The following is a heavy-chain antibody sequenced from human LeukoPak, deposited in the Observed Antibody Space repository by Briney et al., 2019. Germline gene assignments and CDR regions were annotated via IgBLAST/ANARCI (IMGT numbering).Heavy chain of an antibody. CDR2: INHSGST. J-gene: IGHJ6*03. Sequence: SETLSLPCPVSGGSISSSSYYWGGIRPPPGKGLEGMGEINHSGSTNYNPSLTSRVTISVYTSKNQSSLKLSCVTAAETAVYYCARGRGWFGELVYYYLDVWGKGTTVTVSS. CDR3: ARGRGWFGELVYYYLDV. D-gene: IGHD3-10*01. V-gene: IGHV4-39*07. CDR1: GGSISSSSYY.